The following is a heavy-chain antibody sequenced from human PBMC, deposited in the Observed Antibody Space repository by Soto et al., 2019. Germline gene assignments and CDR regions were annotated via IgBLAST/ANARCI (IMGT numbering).Heavy chain of an antibody. CDR1: GYTLTDFS. D-gene: IGHD6-19*01. Sequence: QVQLVQSGAEVKKPGASVKVSCKVYGYTLTDFSIHWVREAHGKGLEWMGGFDPEDGKTIYAQKFQGRVTMTEDTSTDTVYMQLSSLISEDTAVYYCATDLSWYNSGWYVYYGRDVWCQWTRVTVSS. CDR2: FDPEDGKT. J-gene: IGHJ6*02. V-gene: IGHV1-24*01. CDR3: ATDLSWYNSGWYVYYGRDV.